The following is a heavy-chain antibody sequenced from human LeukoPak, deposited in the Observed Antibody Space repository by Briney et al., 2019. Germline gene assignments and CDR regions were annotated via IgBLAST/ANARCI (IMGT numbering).Heavy chain of an antibody. V-gene: IGHV3-7*01. CDR3: ASSQWELLDYYGMDV. J-gene: IGHJ6*02. CDR1: GFTFSSYW. Sequence: AGGSLRLSCAASGFTFSSYWMSWVSQAPGKGLEWVANIKQVGGEKYYVDSVKGPFTISRDNAKNSLYLQMNSLRAEDTAVYYCASSQWELLDYYGMDVWGQGTTVTVSS. CDR2: IKQVGGEK. D-gene: IGHD1-26*01.